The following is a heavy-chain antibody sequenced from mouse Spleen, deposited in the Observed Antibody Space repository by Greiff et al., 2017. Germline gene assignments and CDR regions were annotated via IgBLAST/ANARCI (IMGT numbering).Heavy chain of an antibody. CDR1: GYTFTDYE. CDR2: IDPETGGT. Sequence: VQLQESGAELVRPGASVTLSCKASGYTFTDYEMHWVKQTPVHGLEWIGAIDPETGGTAYNQKFKGKAILTADKSSSTAYMELRSLTSEDSAVYYCTRDTGTKDYWGQGTTLTVSS. D-gene: IGHD4-1*01. J-gene: IGHJ2*01. V-gene: IGHV1-15*01. CDR3: TRDTGTKDY.